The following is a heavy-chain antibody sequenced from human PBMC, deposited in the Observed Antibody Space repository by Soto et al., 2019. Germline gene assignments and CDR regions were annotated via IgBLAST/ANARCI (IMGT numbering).Heavy chain of an antibody. CDR2: ISAYNGNT. Sequence: GASVKVSCKASGYTFTSYGISWVRQAPGQGLEWMGWISAYNGNTNYAQKLQGRVTMTTDTSTSTAYMELRSLRSDDTAVYYCARDHHRLLQGVYYYGMDVWGQGTTVTVSS. J-gene: IGHJ6*02. CDR1: GYTFTSYG. V-gene: IGHV1-18*01. D-gene: IGHD1-26*01. CDR3: ARDHHRLLQGVYYYGMDV.